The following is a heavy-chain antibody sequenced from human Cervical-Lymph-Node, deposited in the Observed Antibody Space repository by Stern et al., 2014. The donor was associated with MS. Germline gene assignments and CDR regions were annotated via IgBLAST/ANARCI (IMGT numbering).Heavy chain of an antibody. CDR2: IIPISGKE. CDR1: GGAFSSYT. D-gene: IGHD6-6*01. V-gene: IGHV1-69*06. CDR3: ASGTMAARPETGVDAFDV. J-gene: IGHJ3*01. Sequence: QVQLVQSGAEVKKPGSSLKVSCKSSGGAFSSYTINWIRQAPGQGLEWMGGIIPISGKENYAQNFQGRVTTTADRSTSTGYLEVHSLRTEDTAVYYCASGTMAARPETGVDAFDVWGQGTMVTVS.